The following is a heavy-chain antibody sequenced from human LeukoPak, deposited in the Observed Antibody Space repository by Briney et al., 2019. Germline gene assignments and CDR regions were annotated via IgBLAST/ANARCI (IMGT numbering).Heavy chain of an antibody. J-gene: IGHJ4*02. D-gene: IGHD3-10*01. CDR2: INYGGTT. CDR3: ARYVVSGSGKFYFDY. Sequence: SETLSLPCTVSGGSISSSNYYWSWIRQPPGRELEWIASINYGGTTYYNPSLKSRVTISVDTSKNQFSLRLSSVTAADTAVYLCARYVVSGSGKFYFDYWGQGSLVTVSS. V-gene: IGHV4-39*01. CDR1: GGSISSSNYY.